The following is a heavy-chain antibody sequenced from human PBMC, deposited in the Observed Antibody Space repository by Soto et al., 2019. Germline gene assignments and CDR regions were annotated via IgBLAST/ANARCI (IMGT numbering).Heavy chain of an antibody. CDR2: ISSSGNII. D-gene: IGHD3-22*01. V-gene: IGHV3-11*01. CDR1: GFTFSDYY. CDR3: AKMSSENYYDPVFS. J-gene: IGHJ4*02. Sequence: QVQLVESGGGLVKPGGSLRLVCEASGFTFSDYYMSWVRQAPGKGLEWVSYISSSGNIIYYADSVKGRFTISRDNAKNSVYLQMNSLRAEDTALYFCAKMSSENYYDPVFSWGQGTLVTVSS.